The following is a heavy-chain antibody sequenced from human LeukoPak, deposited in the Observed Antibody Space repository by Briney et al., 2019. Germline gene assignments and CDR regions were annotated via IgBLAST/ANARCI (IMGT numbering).Heavy chain of an antibody. CDR1: GGTFSSYA. V-gene: IGHV1-69*13. J-gene: IGHJ5*02. CDR3: ARDLGHPVTIFSLDP. D-gene: IGHD3-3*01. CDR2: IIPIFGTA. Sequence: GASVKVSCKASGGTFSSYAISWVRQAPGQGLEWMGGIIPIFGTANYAQKFQGRVTITADESTSTAYTELSSLRSEDTAVYYCARDLGHPVTIFSLDPWGQGTLVTVSS.